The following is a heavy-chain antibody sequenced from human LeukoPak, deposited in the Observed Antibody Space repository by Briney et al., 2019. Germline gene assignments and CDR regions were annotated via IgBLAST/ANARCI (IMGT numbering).Heavy chain of an antibody. D-gene: IGHD6-19*01. V-gene: IGHV1-8*03. CDR2: MNPNSGNT. CDR3: ARPQVIAVAGTSAFDI. CDR1: GYTFTSYD. J-gene: IGHJ4*02. Sequence: ASVKVSCKASGYTFTSYDINWVRQATGQGLEWMGWMNPNSGNTGYAQKFQGRVTITRNTSISTAYMELSSLRSEDTAVYYCARPQVIAVAGTSAFDIWGQGTLVTVSS.